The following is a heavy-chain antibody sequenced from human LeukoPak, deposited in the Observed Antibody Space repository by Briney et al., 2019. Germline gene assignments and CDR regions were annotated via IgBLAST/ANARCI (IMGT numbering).Heavy chain of an antibody. Sequence: ASVKVSCKASGYTFTSYDINWARQATGQGLEWMGWVNPNSGSTDYAQEFQGRVTMTRDTSISTAYMELSSLRSEDTAVYYCARVVGAIYLWGQGTLVTVSS. CDR3: ARVVGAIYL. D-gene: IGHD1-26*01. J-gene: IGHJ5*02. CDR1: GYTFTSYD. CDR2: VNPNSGST. V-gene: IGHV1-8*01.